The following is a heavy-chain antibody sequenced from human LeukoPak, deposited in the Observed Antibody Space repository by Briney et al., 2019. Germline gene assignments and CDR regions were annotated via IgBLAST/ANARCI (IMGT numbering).Heavy chain of an antibody. CDR3: ARDDHGRWLVPGLYDY. CDR2: ISAYNGNT. J-gene: IGHJ4*02. V-gene: IGHV1-18*01. D-gene: IGHD6-19*01. CDR1: GYTFTSYG. Sequence: GASVKVSCNASGYTFTSYGISWVRKAPGQGLEWMGWISAYNGNTNYAQKLQGRVTMTTDTSTSTAYMELRSLRSDDTAVYYCARDDHGRWLVPGLYDYWGQGTLVTVSS.